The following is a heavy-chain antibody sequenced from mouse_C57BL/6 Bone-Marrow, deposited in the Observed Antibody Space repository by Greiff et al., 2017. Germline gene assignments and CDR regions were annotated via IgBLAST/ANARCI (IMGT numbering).Heavy chain of an antibody. CDR1: GYTFTSYG. D-gene: IGHD4-1*01. CDR2: IYPRSGNT. V-gene: IGHV1-81*01. J-gene: IGHJ2*01. Sequence: VQLQLSGAELSRPGASVKLSCKASGYTFTSYGISWVKQRTGQGLEWIGEIYPRSGNTYYNEKFKGKATLTADKSSSTAYMELRSLTSEDSSVYFCARGNWDYFDYWGQGTTLTVSS. CDR3: ARGNWDYFDY.